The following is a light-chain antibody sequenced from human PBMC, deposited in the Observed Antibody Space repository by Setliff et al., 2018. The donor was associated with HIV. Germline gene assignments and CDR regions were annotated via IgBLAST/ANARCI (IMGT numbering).Light chain of an antibody. CDR3: SSYTSSSTPLYV. Sequence: QSVLTQPPSVSGSPGQSVTISCTGTSSDVGSYNRVSWYRQPPGTAPQVMIYEVTKRPSGVPDRLSGSKSGNTASLTISGLLAEDEADYYCSSYTSSSTPLYVFGTGTKVTVL. V-gene: IGLV2-18*02. J-gene: IGLJ1*01. CDR2: EVT. CDR1: SSDVGSYNR.